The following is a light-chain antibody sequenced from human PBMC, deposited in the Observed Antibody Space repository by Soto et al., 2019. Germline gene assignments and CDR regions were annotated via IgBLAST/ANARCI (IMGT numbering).Light chain of an antibody. J-gene: IGLJ2*01. CDR3: SSYTISATLV. CDR1: SNDVGDYNY. Sequence: QSALTQPASVSGSPGQSITISCTGTSNDVGDYNYVSWYQQHPGKVPKLLIFEVTNRPSGVSDRFSGSKSGNMASLTISGLQAEDEADYYCSSYTISATLVFGGGTQLTVL. V-gene: IGLV2-14*01. CDR2: EVT.